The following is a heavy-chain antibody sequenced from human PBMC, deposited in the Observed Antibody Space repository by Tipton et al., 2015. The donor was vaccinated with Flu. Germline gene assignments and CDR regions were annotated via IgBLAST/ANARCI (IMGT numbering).Heavy chain of an antibody. CDR2: ICRTGST. CDR3: ARDPSLGMPDYFDS. J-gene: IGHJ4*02. Sequence: TLSLTCSVSGDSIGSRYCWGWIRQPPGKGLEWIGNICRTGSTYFNPSLTSRVTFSVDRSKNQFSLRLTSVTAADTAVYYCARDPSLGMPDYFDSWGQGILVTASS. D-gene: IGHD2-2*01. V-gene: IGHV4-38-2*02. CDR1: GDSIGSRYC.